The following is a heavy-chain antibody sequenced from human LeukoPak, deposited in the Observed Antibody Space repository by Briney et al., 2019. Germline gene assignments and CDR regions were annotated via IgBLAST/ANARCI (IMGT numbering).Heavy chain of an antibody. D-gene: IGHD2-2*01. V-gene: IGHV3-23*01. J-gene: IGHJ4*02. CDR3: ARDGANIVVVPAAHWGYFDY. CDR1: GFTFITYA. Sequence: HPGGSLRLCCAASGFTFITYAMTWVRQAPGKGLEWVSAISGTGGSTYYADSVRGRFTISRDNSKNTLYLQMNSLRAEDTAVYYCARDGANIVVVPAAHWGYFDYWGQGTLVTVSS. CDR2: ISGTGGST.